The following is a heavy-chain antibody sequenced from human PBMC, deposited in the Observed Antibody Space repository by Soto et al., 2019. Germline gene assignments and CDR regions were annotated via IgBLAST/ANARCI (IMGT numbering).Heavy chain of an antibody. CDR2: IIPIFGTA. CDR1: GGTFSSYA. Sequence: SVKVSCKASGGTFSSYAISWVRQAPGQGLEWMGGIIPIFGTANYAQKFQGRVTITADESTSTAYMELSSLRSEDTAVHYCASSFRGTLVFGELLGPDAFDIWGQGTMVTVSS. J-gene: IGHJ3*02. CDR3: ASSFRGTLVFGELLGPDAFDI. V-gene: IGHV1-69*13. D-gene: IGHD3-10*02.